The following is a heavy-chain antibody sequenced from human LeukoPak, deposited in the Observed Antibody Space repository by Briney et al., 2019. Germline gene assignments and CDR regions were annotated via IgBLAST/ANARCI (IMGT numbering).Heavy chain of an antibody. CDR1: GFTFSSCA. CDR3: ARGGRLGYCSGGSCYEYYFDY. J-gene: IGHJ4*02. CDR2: ISGSGGIT. V-gene: IGHV3-23*01. Sequence: QPGGSLRLSCAASGFTFSSCAMNWVRQAPGKGLEWVSGISGSGGITHYADSVRGRFTISRDNSKNTLYLQMNSLRAEDTAVYYCARGGRLGYCSGGSCYEYYFDYWGQGTLVTVSS. D-gene: IGHD2-15*01.